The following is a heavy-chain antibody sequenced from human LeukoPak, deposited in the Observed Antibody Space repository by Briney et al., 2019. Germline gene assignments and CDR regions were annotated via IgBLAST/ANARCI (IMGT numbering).Heavy chain of an antibody. CDR2: ISYDGSNK. CDR3: AGSIAVAGTIDY. J-gene: IGHJ4*02. V-gene: IGHV3-30*03. Sequence: GGSLRLSCAASGFTFSTYGMHWVRQAPGKGLEWVAVISYDGSNKYYADSVKGRFTISRDNSKNTLYLQMNSLRAEDTAVYYCAGSIAVAGTIDYWGQGTLVTVSS. CDR1: GFTFSTYG. D-gene: IGHD6-19*01.